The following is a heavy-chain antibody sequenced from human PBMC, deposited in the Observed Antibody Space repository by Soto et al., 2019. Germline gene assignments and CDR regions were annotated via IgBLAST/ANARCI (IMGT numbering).Heavy chain of an antibody. CDR1: EFTFRNYA. Sequence: PGGPQRLSCAASEFTFRNYAMSWVRKVPGKGLEWVSGLSSSGGTTHYADSVKGRFTISRDNSKNTLFLQMNSLRAEDTAVYYCAKLPRGSSPENDYWGQGTLVTVSS. J-gene: IGHJ4*02. D-gene: IGHD6-6*01. CDR3: AKLPRGSSPENDY. CDR2: LSSSGGTT. V-gene: IGHV3-23*01.